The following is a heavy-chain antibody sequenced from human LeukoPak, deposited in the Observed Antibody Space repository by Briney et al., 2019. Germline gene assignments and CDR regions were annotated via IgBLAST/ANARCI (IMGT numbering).Heavy chain of an antibody. Sequence: GESLKISCKGSGYSFTSYWIGWVRQMPGKGLEWMGIIYPGDSDTRYSPSFQGQVTISADKSISTAYLQWSSLKASDTAVYYCARQEYSGYDSYYYYGMDVWGQGTTVTVSS. CDR2: IYPGDSDT. D-gene: IGHD5-12*01. V-gene: IGHV5-51*01. CDR1: GYSFTSYW. CDR3: ARQEYSGYDSYYYYGMDV. J-gene: IGHJ6*02.